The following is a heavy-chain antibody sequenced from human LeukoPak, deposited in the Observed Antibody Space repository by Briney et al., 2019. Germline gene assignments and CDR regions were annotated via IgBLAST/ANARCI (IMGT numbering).Heavy chain of an antibody. V-gene: IGHV2-5*02. CDR1: GFSLSTSGVG. D-gene: IGHD3-3*01. CDR3: AHKTRVVNYDFWSGSPFDY. J-gene: IGHJ4*02. CDR2: IYWDDDK. Sequence: GSGPTLVNPTQTLTLTCTFSGFSLSTSGVGVGWIRQPPGKALEWLALIYWDDDKRYSPSLKSRLTITKDTSKNQVVLTMTNMDPVDTATYYCAHKTRVVNYDFWSGSPFDYWGQGTLVTVSS.